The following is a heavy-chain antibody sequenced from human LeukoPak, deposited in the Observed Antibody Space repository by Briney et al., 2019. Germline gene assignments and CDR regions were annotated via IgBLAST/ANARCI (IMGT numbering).Heavy chain of an antibody. D-gene: IGHD3-22*01. J-gene: IGHJ4*02. V-gene: IGHV1-18*01. CDR3: AREIGYYDRSGYYRPHFAY. CDR1: GYTFTSYA. CDR2: ASAYNGNT. Sequence: ASVKVSCKASGYTFTSYAISWVRQGPGQGLGWVWWASAYNGNTNYSQKLQGRVTMTTDPSKSTAYMELRSLRSDDTAVHYCAREIGYYDRSGYYRPHFAYWGQGTLVTLPS.